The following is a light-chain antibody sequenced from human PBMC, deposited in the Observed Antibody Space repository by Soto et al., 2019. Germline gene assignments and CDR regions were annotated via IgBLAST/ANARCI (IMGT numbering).Light chain of an antibody. V-gene: IGKV1-5*03. CDR1: QTISSW. J-gene: IGKJ1*01. CDR2: KAS. CDR3: QHYNSYSEA. Sequence: DIQMTQSPSTLSGSVGDRVTITCRASQTISSWLAWYQQKPRKAPKLLIYKASTLKSGVPSRFSGSGSGTEFTLTISILQPDDFATYYCQHYNSYSEAFGQGTKGDIK.